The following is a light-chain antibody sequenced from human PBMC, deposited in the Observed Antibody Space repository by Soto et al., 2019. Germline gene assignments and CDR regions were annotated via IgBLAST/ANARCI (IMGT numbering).Light chain of an antibody. V-gene: IGLV2-8*01. CDR2: EVS. CDR3: SSYAGSNNWV. Sequence: QSVLTQPPSASGSPGQSVTISCTGTSSDVGGYNYVSWYQQHPGKAPKLMIYEVSKRPSGVPDRFSGSKSGNTASLTVSGLQEEDEAYYYCSSYAGSNNWVFGGGTKLTVL. J-gene: IGLJ3*02. CDR1: SSDVGGYNY.